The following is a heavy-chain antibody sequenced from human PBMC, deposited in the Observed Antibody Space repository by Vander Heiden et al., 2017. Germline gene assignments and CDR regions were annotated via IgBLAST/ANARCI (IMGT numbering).Heavy chain of an antibody. CDR3: ARTAIVVDSAEYFQH. CDR2: ISWNSGSI. Sequence: EVQLVESGGGLVQPGRSLRLSCAASGFTFDDYAMHRVRQAPGKGLEWVSGISWNSGSIGYADSVKGRFTISRDNAKNSLYLQMNSLRAEDTALYYCARTAIVVDSAEYFQHWGQGTLVTVSS. D-gene: IGHD3-22*01. J-gene: IGHJ1*01. V-gene: IGHV3-9*01. CDR1: GFTFDDYA.